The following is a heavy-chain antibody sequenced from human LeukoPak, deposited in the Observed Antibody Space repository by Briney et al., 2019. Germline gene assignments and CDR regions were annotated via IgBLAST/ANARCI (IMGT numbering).Heavy chain of an antibody. J-gene: IGHJ4*02. D-gene: IGHD2-21*01. Sequence: GGSLRLSCAASGFTFSNNYMSWVRRAAGKGLEWVSLIYSGGGRYYADSVKGRFTISRDNSKNTLYLQMNSLRAEDTGVYYCARNCGELGVWGQGTLVTVSS. CDR1: GFTFSNNY. V-gene: IGHV3-53*01. CDR2: IYSGGGR. CDR3: ARNCGELGV.